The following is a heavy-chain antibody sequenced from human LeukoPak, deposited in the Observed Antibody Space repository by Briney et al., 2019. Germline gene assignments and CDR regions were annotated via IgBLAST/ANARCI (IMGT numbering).Heavy chain of an antibody. CDR2: INHSRST. D-gene: IGHD4-17*01. CDR3: ARPLSTTVTTGVSYYFDY. Sequence: SETLSLTCAVYGGSFSGYYWSWIRQPPGKGLEWIGEINHSRSTNYNPSLKSRVTISVDTSKNQFSLKLSSVTAADTAVYYCARPLSTTVTTGVSYYFDYWGQGTLVTVSS. J-gene: IGHJ4*02. V-gene: IGHV4-34*01. CDR1: GGSFSGYY.